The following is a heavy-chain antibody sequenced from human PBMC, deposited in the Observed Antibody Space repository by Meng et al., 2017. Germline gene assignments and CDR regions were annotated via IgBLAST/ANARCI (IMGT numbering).Heavy chain of an antibody. CDR3: ARGTGGWYYFDY. J-gene: IGHJ4*02. V-gene: IGHV4-59*01. Sequence: QWQLQESGPGLVKPSETLSLTCTVSGGSISSYYWSWIRQPPGKGLEWIGYIYYSGSTNYNPSLKSRVTISVDTSKNQFSLKLSSVTAADTAVYYCARGTGGWYYFDYWGQGTLVTVSS. CDR2: IYYSGST. CDR1: GGSISSYY. D-gene: IGHD2-8*02.